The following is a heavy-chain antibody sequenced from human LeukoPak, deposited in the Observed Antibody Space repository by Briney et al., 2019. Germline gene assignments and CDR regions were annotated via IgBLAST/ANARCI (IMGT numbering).Heavy chain of an antibody. CDR2: INPNSGGT. Sequence: ASVKVSCKASGGTFNRYAISWVRQAPGQGLEWMGWINPNSGGTNYAQKFQGRVTMTRDTSISTAYMELSRLRSDDTAVYYCARGGLVSSYYYYYYMDVWGKGTTVTVSS. CDR3: ARGGLVSSYYYYYYMDV. D-gene: IGHD6-19*01. CDR1: GGTFNRYA. J-gene: IGHJ6*03. V-gene: IGHV1-2*02.